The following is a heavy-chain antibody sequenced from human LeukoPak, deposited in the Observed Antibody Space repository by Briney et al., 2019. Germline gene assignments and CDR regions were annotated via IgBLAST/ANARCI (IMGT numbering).Heavy chain of an antibody. Sequence: PSETLSLTCTVPGGSISSDIYYWSWIRQPAGNTLEWIGRIYTRGSTNYNPSLKSRVTISVDTSKNQFSLKLSSVTAADTAVYYCASGSYSLKFYYYYYMDVWGKGTTVTVSS. CDR2: IYTRGST. CDR3: ASGSYSLKFYYYYYMDV. V-gene: IGHV4-61*02. CDR1: GGSISSDIYY. D-gene: IGHD4-11*01. J-gene: IGHJ6*03.